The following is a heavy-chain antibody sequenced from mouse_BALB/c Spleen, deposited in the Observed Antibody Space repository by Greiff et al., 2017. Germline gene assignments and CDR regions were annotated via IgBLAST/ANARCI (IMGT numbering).Heavy chain of an antibody. Sequence: EVQLQQSGPELVKPGASVTIPCKASGYTFTAYNLDWVKPSHGKCLEWIGDIYPNNGGTIYNQKFKGKATLTVDKSSSTAYMELRSLASEDTAVKYCESRYYGRLDDWGQGTTHTVAA. J-gene: IGHJ2*01. CDR1: GYTFTAYN. D-gene: IGHD1-1*01. CDR2: IYPNNGGT. V-gene: IGHV1-18*01. CDR3: ESRYYGRLDD.